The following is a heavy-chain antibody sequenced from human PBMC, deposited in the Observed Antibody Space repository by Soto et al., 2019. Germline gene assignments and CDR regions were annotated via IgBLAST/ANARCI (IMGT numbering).Heavy chain of an antibody. D-gene: IGHD3-9*01. Sequence: QITLKESGPTLVKPTQTLTLTCTFSGFSLSTSGVGVGWIRQPPGRALEWLALIYWDDDKRSSPSLRSRLTITQDTTKSLGVLTMPNMDPVDTATYYCEPRVIWIPFDWSLGGFDPWCQGTLVTVSS. J-gene: IGHJ5*02. CDR2: IYWDDDK. CDR1: GFSLSTSGVG. CDR3: EPRVIWIPFDWSLGGFDP. V-gene: IGHV2-5*02.